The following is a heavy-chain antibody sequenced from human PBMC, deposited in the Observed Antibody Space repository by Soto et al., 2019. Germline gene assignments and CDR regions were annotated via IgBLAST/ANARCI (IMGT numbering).Heavy chain of an antibody. V-gene: IGHV3-74*01. Sequence: QPGGSLRLSCAASGFTFSSYWMHWVRQAPGKGLVWVSRINSDGSSTSYADSVKGRFTISRDNAKNTLYLQMNSLRAEDTAVYYCARDRGYSSSWYHDAFDIWGQGTMVTVS. CDR3: ARDRGYSSSWYHDAFDI. CDR1: GFTFSSYW. CDR2: INSDGSST. D-gene: IGHD6-13*01. J-gene: IGHJ3*02.